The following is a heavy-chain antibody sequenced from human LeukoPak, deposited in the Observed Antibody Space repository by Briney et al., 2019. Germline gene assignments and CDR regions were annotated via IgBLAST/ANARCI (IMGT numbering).Heavy chain of an antibody. Sequence: ASVKVSCKASGYTFTGYYMHWVRQAPGQGLEWMGWINPNSGGTNYAQKFQGRVTMTRDTSISTAYIELSRLRSDDTAVYYCARARLPYYDFWSGYTKKDYYMDVWGKGTTVTVSS. D-gene: IGHD3-3*01. CDR2: INPNSGGT. J-gene: IGHJ6*03. CDR3: ARARLPYYDFWSGYTKKDYYMDV. CDR1: GYTFTGYY. V-gene: IGHV1-2*02.